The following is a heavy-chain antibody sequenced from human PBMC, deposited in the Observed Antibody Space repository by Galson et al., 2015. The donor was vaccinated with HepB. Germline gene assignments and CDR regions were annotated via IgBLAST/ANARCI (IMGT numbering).Heavy chain of an antibody. V-gene: IGHV3-21*01. J-gene: IGHJ6*02. D-gene: IGHD2-8*02. CDR1: GFTFSSYS. Sequence: LRLSCAASGFTFSSYSMNRVRQAPGKGLEWVSSISSSSSYIYYADSVKGRFTISRDNAKNSLYLQMNSLRAEDTAVYYCARAFVPVEIYYYGMDVWGQGTTVTVSS. CDR3: ARAFVPVEIYYYGMDV. CDR2: ISSSSSYI.